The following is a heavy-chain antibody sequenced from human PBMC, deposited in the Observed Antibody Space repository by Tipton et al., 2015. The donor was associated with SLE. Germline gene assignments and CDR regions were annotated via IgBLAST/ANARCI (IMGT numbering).Heavy chain of an antibody. V-gene: IGHV4-59*08. CDR2: IDFSGST. CDR1: GGSISRYF. CDR3: ARGVGATPWFDP. J-gene: IGHJ5*02. D-gene: IGHD1-26*01. Sequence: TLSLTCTVSGGSISRYFWSWIRQPPGKGLEWIGFIDFSGSTTYNPSLKSRVTISVDTSKNHFSLKLSSVTAADTAVYYCARGVGATPWFDPWGQGTLVTVSS.